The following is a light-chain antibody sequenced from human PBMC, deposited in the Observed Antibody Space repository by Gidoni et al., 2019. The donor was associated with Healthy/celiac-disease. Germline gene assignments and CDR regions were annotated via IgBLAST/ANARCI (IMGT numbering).Light chain of an antibody. CDR3: QAWDSSTWV. CDR2: QDS. CDR1: KLGDKY. V-gene: IGLV3-1*01. J-gene: IGLJ3*02. Sequence: SYELNQPHSVSVSPGQTASITCSGDKLGDKYACWYQQKPGQSPVLVIYQDSKRPSGIPERFSGSNSGNTATLTISGTQAMDEADYYCQAWDSSTWVFGGGTKLTVL.